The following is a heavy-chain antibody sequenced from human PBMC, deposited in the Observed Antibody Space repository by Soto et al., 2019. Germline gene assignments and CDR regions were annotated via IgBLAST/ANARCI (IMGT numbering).Heavy chain of an antibody. CDR1: GYTFTGHY. CDR3: ARDGSTYSDH. CDR2: INPSGGST. Sequence: QVQLVQSGPEVKKPGASVKLSCKASGYTFTGHYMCWVRQAPGQGLEWMGIINPSGGSTNYAQKFQGRVTMTRDTSTSTVYMELTSLRSDDTAVYFCARDGSTYSDHWGQGTLVTVSS. J-gene: IGHJ4*02. V-gene: IGHV1-46*01.